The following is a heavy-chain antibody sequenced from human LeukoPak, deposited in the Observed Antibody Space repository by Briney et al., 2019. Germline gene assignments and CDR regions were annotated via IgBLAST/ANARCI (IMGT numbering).Heavy chain of an antibody. CDR2: INHSGST. CDR3: ARATTYSSSSRYYYYMDV. CDR1: GGSFSGYY. D-gene: IGHD6-6*01. Sequence: PSETLSLTCAVYGGSFSGYYWSWIRQPPGKGLEWIGEINHSGSTNYNPSLKSRVTKSVDTSKNQFSLKLSSVTAADTAVYYCARATTYSSSSRYYYYMDVWGKGTTVTVSS. J-gene: IGHJ6*03. V-gene: IGHV4-34*01.